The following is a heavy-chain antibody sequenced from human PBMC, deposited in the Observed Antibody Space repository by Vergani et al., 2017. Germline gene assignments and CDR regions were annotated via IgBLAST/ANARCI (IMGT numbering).Heavy chain of an antibody. Sequence: QVKLVESGGGVVQPGGSLRLSCAGSGFTLSSHAMHWVRQAPGKGLEWVAFIWYDGSKEYYADSVKGRFTITRDNSKNTLYLQMNNLRAADTAVYYCARSGYCAHGVCYMTYYYYMHVWGKGTTVTVS. V-gene: IGHV3-33*01. D-gene: IGHD2-8*01. CDR2: IWYDGSKE. CDR3: ARSGYCAHGVCYMTYYYYMHV. J-gene: IGHJ6*03. CDR1: GFTLSSHA.